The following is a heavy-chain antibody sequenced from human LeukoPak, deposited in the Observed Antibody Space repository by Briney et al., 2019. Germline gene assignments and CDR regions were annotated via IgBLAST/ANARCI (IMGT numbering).Heavy chain of an antibody. J-gene: IGHJ4*02. CDR1: GGTFSSYA. CDR3: ARGGIVVVPAAPPAPFDY. CDR2: IIPIFGTA. V-gene: IGHV1-69*13. D-gene: IGHD2-2*01. Sequence: SVKVSCKASGGTFSSYAISWVRQAPGQGLEWMGGIIPIFGTANYAQKFQGRVTITADESTSTAYMELSSLRSEDTAVYYCARGGIVVVPAAPPAPFDYWGQGPLVTVSS.